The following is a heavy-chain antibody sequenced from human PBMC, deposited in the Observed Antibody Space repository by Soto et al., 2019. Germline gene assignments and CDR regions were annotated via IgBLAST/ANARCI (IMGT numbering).Heavy chain of an antibody. CDR2: ISGSRGTI. CDR3: AKTHYYYDSSGYFPN. D-gene: IGHD3-22*01. V-gene: IGHV3-48*01. CDR1: GFTFSSFS. J-gene: IGHJ4*02. Sequence: GGSLRLSXAASGFTFSSFSMNWVRQAPGKGLEWVSYISGSRGTIYYADSVKGRFTISRDNSKNTLYLQMNSLRAEDTAVYYCAKTHYYYDSSGYFPNWGQGTLVTVSS.